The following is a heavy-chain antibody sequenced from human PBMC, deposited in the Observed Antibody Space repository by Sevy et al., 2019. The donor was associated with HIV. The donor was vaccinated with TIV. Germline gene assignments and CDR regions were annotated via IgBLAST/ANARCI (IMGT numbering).Heavy chain of an antibody. CDR2: AKRKSDGGAI. Sequence: GGSLRLSCAGSGFSFKNVWMTCVRQTPGKGLEWVGHAKRKSDGGAIDDGSPVNGRFTISRDDSKDMLYLQMSSLKTEDTGVYYYATVLGAGAAGAFEIWGQGTMVTVSS. V-gene: IGHV3-15*01. CDR3: ATVLGAGAAGAFEI. J-gene: IGHJ3*02. CDR1: GFSFKNVW. D-gene: IGHD1-26*01.